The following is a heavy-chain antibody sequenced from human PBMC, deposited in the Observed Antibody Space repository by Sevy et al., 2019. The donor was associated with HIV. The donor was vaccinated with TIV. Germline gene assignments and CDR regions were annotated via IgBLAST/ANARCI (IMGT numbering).Heavy chain of an antibody. CDR1: GFTFSSYS. V-gene: IGHV3-48*02. CDR3: ARDLGVAEQHTYYFDY. J-gene: IGHJ4*02. CDR2: ISSSSSTI. Sequence: GGSLRLSCAASGFTFSSYSMNWVRQAPGMGLEWVSYISSSSSTIYYADSVKGRFTISRDNAKNSLYLQMNSLRDEDTAVYYCARDLGVAEQHTYYFDYWGQGTLVTVSS. D-gene: IGHD3-3*01.